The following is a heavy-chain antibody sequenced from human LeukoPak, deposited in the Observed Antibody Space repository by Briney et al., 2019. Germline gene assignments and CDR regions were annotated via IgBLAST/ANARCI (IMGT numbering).Heavy chain of an antibody. J-gene: IGHJ4*02. CDR1: GFTFSSYE. V-gene: IGHV3-48*03. CDR2: ISGSGVTM. D-gene: IGHD6-19*01. CDR3: AREDIRLDYFDY. Sequence: GGSLRLSCTASGFTFSSYEMNWVRQAPGRGLEWVSYISGSGVTMYYADSVKGRFTISRDDAKNSLYLQMNSLRAEDTAVYYCAREDIRLDYFDYWGQGTLVTVSS.